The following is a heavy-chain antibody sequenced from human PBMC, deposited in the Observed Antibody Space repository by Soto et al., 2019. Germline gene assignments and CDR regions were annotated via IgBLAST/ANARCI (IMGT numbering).Heavy chain of an antibody. CDR3: ARRGYFDWTFDI. Sequence: PSETLSLTCTVSGGSISSYYWSWIRQPPGKGLEWIGYIYYSGSTNYNPSLKSRVTISVDTSKNQFSLKLSSVTAADTAVYDCARRGYFDWTFDIWGQGTMVTFSS. V-gene: IGHV4-59*08. J-gene: IGHJ3*02. CDR1: GGSISSYY. D-gene: IGHD3-9*01. CDR2: IYYSGST.